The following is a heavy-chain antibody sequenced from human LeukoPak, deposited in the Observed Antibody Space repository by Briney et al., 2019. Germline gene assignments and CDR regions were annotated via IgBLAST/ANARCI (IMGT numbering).Heavy chain of an antibody. Sequence: SETLSLTCTVSGGSISSGDYYWSWIRQPPGKGLEWIGYIYYSGSTYCNPSLKSRVTISVDTSKNHFSLKLRSVTAADTAVYYCATLRSWSPDYFDHWGQGTLVTVSS. CDR1: GGSISSGDYY. CDR3: ATLRSWSPDYFDH. V-gene: IGHV4-30-4*08. J-gene: IGHJ4*02. D-gene: IGHD1-26*01. CDR2: IYYSGST.